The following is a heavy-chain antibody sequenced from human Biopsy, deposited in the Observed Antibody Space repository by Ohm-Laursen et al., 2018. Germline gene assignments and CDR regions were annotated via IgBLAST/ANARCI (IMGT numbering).Heavy chain of an antibody. D-gene: IGHD3-22*01. CDR1: GYTLVELS. CDR2: SDPEDGQT. V-gene: IGHV1-24*01. CDR3: ATDMGGREIPNYYAFDL. Sequence: GASVKVSCKVSGYTLVELSMHWVRQAPGKGLEWMGMSDPEDGQTIYAQNFQGRLTMTDDTSTDTAYMELSSLRSDDTAVYFCATDMGGREIPNYYAFDLWGQGTKVTVSS. J-gene: IGHJ3*01.